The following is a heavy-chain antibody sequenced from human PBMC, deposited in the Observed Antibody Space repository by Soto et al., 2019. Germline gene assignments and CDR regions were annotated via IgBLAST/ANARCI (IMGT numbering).Heavy chain of an antibody. CDR3: ARVFLDSSGTDSWGYYYYYGMDV. V-gene: IGHV1-18*04. J-gene: IGHJ6*02. D-gene: IGHD3-22*01. Sequence: QVQLVQSGAEVKKPGASVKVSCKASGYTFTSYGISWVRQAPGQGLEWMGWISAYNGNTNYAQKLQGRVTMTTDTSTSTAYMELRSLRSDDTAVYYCARVFLDSSGTDSWGYYYYYGMDVWGQGTTVTVSS. CDR1: GYTFTSYG. CDR2: ISAYNGNT.